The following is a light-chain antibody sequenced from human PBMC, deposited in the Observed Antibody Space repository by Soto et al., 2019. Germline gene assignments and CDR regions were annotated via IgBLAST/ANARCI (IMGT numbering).Light chain of an antibody. J-gene: IGKJ1*01. V-gene: IGKV3-11*01. Sequence: EIVMTQSPDTLSVSPGEGASLSCRVSESIRSNLSWYQQRPGQAPRLLISEASNRATGIPARFSGSGSGTDFTLTISSLEPEDFAVYYCQQSHNWPRTFGQGTKVDIK. CDR2: EAS. CDR1: ESIRSN. CDR3: QQSHNWPRT.